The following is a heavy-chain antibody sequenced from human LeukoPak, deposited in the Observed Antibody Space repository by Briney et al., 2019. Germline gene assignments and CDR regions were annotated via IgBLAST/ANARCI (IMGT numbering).Heavy chain of an antibody. CDR2: IIPILGIA. CDR3: ATLAVAGTELDY. J-gene: IGHJ4*02. D-gene: IGHD6-19*01. V-gene: IGHV1-69*04. Sequence: ASVKVSCKASGGTFSSYAISWVRQAPGQGLEWMGRIIPILGIANYAQKFQGRVTITADKSTSTAYMELSSLRSEDTAVYYCATLAVAGTELDYWGQGTLVTVSS. CDR1: GGTFSSYA.